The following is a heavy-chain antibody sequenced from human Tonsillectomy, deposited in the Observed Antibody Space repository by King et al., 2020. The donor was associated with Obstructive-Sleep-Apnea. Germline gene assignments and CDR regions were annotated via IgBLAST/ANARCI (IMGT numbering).Heavy chain of an antibody. Sequence: QLQESGPGLVKPSETLSLTCTVSGGSISSSSYYWGWIRQPPGKGLEWIGSIYYSGSTYYNPSLKSRVTISVDTSKNQCSLKLRSVTAADTAVYYCARLGSYYWGQGTLVTVSS. CDR3: ARLGSYY. CDR2: IYYSGST. CDR1: GGSISSSSYY. V-gene: IGHV4-39*01. J-gene: IGHJ4*02. D-gene: IGHD1-26*01.